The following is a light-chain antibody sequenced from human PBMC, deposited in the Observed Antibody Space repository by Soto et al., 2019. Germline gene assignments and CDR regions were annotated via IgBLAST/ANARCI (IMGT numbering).Light chain of an antibody. CDR2: DVS. J-gene: IGLJ2*01. Sequence: QAVVTQPASVSGSPGQSITISCTGTSSDIGGYNYVSWYQQHPGNAPKLMIYDVSDRPSGVSNRFSGSKSGNTASLTISGLQAEDEADYYCSSYTSSNIRVFGGGTKLTVL. CDR3: SSYTSSNIRV. CDR1: SSDIGGYNY. V-gene: IGLV2-14*03.